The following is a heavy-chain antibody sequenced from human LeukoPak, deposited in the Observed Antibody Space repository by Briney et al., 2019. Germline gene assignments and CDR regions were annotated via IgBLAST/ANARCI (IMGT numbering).Heavy chain of an antibody. D-gene: IGHD3-10*01. CDR1: GYTLSGYY. Sequence: ASVKVSCKASGYTLSGYYIHWVRQAPGQGLEWMGWINPNSGGTNYAQKFQGRVAMPRATSISTAYMELSRLRSDDTAVYYCATVGFRDNFDYWGQGTLVTVSS. V-gene: IGHV1-2*02. CDR3: ATVGFRDNFDY. J-gene: IGHJ4*02. CDR2: INPNSGGT.